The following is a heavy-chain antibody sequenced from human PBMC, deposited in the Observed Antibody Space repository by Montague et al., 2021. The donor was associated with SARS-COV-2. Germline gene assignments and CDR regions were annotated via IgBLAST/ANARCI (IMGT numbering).Heavy chain of an antibody. Sequence: TLSLTCTVSGGSISSGGSYWSWIRQHPGKGLEWIGYIYHTGSTHYNPSLKSRVTISKETSKNHFSLNLSSVTAADSAVYYCARDSGYYDSSGYSYDAFDIWGQGTKVTVSS. CDR3: ARDSGYYDSSGYSYDAFDI. CDR1: GGSISSGGSY. V-gene: IGHV4-31*03. CDR2: IYHTGST. J-gene: IGHJ3*02. D-gene: IGHD3-22*01.